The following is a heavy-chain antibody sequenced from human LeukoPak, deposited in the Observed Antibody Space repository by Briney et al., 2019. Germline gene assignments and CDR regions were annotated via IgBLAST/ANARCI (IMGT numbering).Heavy chain of an antibody. J-gene: IGHJ4*02. CDR1: GFTFSSYA. V-gene: IGHV3-64D*06. D-gene: IGHD5-12*01. CDR3: VKSREWLRPRIDY. CDR2: ISSNGGST. Sequence: GGSLRLSCSASGFTFSSYAMHWVRQAPGKGLEYVSAISSNGGSTYYADSVKGRFTISRDNSKNTLYLQMSSLRAEDTAVYYYVKSREWLRPRIDYWGQGTLVTVSS.